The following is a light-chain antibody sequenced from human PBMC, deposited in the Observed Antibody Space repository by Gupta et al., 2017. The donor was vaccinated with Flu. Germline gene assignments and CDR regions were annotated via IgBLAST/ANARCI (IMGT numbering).Light chain of an antibody. J-gene: IGLJ2*01. V-gene: IGLV1-40*01. CDR1: GSNIGAGYD. CDR3: QSYDSSLSGHVV. CDR2: GNS. Sequence: QSVLTQPPSVSGAPGQRVTISCTGSGSNIGAGYDLHWYQQLPGTAPKLLISGNSNRPSGVPDRFSGSKSGTSASLAITGLQAEDEADYYCQSYDSSLSGHVVFGGGTKLTVL.